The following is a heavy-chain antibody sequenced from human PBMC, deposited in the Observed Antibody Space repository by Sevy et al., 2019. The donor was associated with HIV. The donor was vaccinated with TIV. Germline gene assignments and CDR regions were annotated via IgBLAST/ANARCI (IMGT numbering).Heavy chain of an antibody. J-gene: IGHJ4*02. V-gene: IGHV5-51*01. Sequence: GESLKISCKGSGYSFTSYWIGWVRQMPGKGLEWMGIIYPGDSDTRYSPSFKGQVTISADKSISTAYLQWGSLKASDNAMYYCARTTAVAGTKFFDFWGQGTLVTVSS. CDR2: IYPGDSDT. CDR3: ARTTAVAGTKFFDF. D-gene: IGHD6-13*01. CDR1: GYSFTSYW.